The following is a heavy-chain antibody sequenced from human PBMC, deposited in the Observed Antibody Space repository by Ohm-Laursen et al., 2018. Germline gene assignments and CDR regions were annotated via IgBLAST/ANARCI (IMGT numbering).Heavy chain of an antibody. CDR3: ATGLPADDAFNI. CDR1: GFTFSNAW. CDR2: IKRKADGETT. J-gene: IGHJ3*02. Sequence: SLRLSCAASGFTFSNAWMSWVCQAPGKGLEWVGRIKRKADGETTDYAAPVKDRLTISRDDSKTTLYLQMNSLKTEDTAVYYCATGLPADDAFNIWGQGTMVTVSS. V-gene: IGHV3-15*01.